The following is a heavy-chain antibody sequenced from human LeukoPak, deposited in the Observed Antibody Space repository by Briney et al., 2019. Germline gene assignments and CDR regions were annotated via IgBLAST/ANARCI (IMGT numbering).Heavy chain of an antibody. V-gene: IGHV3-30*02. J-gene: IGHJ3*02. CDR1: GFTFSSYG. Sequence: GGSLRLSCAASGFTFSSYGMHWVRQAPGKGLEWVAFIRYDGSNKYYADSVKGRFTISRDNSKNTLYLQMNSPRAEDTAVYYCARDSGNYLDAFDIWGQGTMVTVSS. D-gene: IGHD1-7*01. CDR2: IRYDGSNK. CDR3: ARDSGNYLDAFDI.